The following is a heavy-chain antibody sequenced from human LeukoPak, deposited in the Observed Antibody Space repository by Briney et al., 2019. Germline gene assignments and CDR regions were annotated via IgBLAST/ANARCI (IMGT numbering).Heavy chain of an antibody. CDR2: INPSGGDT. V-gene: IGHV1-46*01. CDR1: GYTFTSYY. Sequence: ASVKVSCKASGYTFTSYYMHWVRQAPGQGLEWMGIINPSGGDTSYAQKFQGRVTMTRDTSISTAYMELSRLRSDDTAVYYCARGASSGSPQFDPWGQGTLVTVSS. J-gene: IGHJ5*02. CDR3: ARGASSGSPQFDP. D-gene: IGHD3-22*01.